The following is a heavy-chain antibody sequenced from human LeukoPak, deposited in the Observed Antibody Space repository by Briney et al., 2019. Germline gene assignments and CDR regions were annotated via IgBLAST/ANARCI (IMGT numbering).Heavy chain of an antibody. CDR2: ISVRGGST. J-gene: IGHJ3*02. Sequence: GGSLRLSCAASGFIFRSYAMSWVRQAPGKGLEWVSVISVRGGSTDYADSVKGRFTISRDNSKNTLYLQMNSLRAEDTAVYYCTKDGDYGGNSGPIGDAFDIWGQGTMVTVSS. CDR3: TKDGDYGGNSGPIGDAFDI. V-gene: IGHV3-23*01. D-gene: IGHD4-23*01. CDR1: GFIFRSYA.